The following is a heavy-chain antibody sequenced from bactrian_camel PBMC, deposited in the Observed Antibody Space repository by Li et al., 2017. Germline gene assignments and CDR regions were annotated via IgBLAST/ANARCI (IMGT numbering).Heavy chain of an antibody. V-gene: IGHV3S6*01. CDR2: IRSDGSNT. Sequence: ESGGDLVQPGESLRLSCLHSGYTFTSYRMYWVRQSPGKGLEWVSNIRSDGSNTYYSDPAKGRFTISRDNAKNTLDLQMNSLQPEDTAVYYCAAQRGGYFGDYAFNYWGQGTQVTVS. CDR1: GYTFTSYR. J-gene: IGHJ4*01. CDR3: AAQRGGYFGDYAFNY. D-gene: IGHD4*01.